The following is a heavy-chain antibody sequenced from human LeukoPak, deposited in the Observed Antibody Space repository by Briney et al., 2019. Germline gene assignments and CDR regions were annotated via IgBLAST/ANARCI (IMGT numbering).Heavy chain of an antibody. CDR1: GGSISSYC. CDR3: ARHQHQLVTGYDY. J-gene: IGHJ4*02. CDR2: ICTSGST. V-gene: IGHV4-4*09. D-gene: IGHD6-13*01. Sequence: SETLSLTCPVSGGSISSYCWNWIRQPPGKGLEWIGYICTSGSTNYNPSLMSRVTMSVDTSKNQFSLKLISVTAADTAVYYCARHQHQLVTGYDYWGQGTLVTVSS.